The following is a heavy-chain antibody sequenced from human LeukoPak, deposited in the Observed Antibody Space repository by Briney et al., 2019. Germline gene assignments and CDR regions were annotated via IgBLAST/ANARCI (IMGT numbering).Heavy chain of an antibody. CDR2: INPNSGGT. Sequence: ASVKVSCKASGYTFTGYYMHWVRQAPGQGLEWMGWINPNSGGTNYAQKFQGRVTMTRDTSISTAYMELSRLRSDDTAVYYCARTVSRSGGFDPWGQGTLVTVSS. V-gene: IGHV1-2*02. J-gene: IGHJ5*02. CDR1: GYTFTGYY. CDR3: ARTVSRSGGFDP.